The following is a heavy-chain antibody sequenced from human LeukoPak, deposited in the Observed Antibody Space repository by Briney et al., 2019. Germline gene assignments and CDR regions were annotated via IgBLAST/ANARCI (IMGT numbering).Heavy chain of an antibody. CDR1: GGSISSSPYY. Sequence: SETLSLTCTVSGGSISSSPYYWGWIRQPPGKGLEWIGTIYYSGSTYYNPSLKSRVTISVDTSKNQFSLKLSSVTAADTAVYYCARGFVLVRIAAAYWFDPWGQGTLVTVSS. D-gene: IGHD6-13*01. J-gene: IGHJ5*02. CDR2: IYYSGST. V-gene: IGHV4-39*01. CDR3: ARGFVLVRIAAAYWFDP.